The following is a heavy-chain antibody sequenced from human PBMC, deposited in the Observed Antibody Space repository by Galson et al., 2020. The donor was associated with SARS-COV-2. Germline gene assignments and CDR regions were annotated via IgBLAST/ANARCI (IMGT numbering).Heavy chain of an antibody. CDR2: IYYSGST. J-gene: IGHJ4*02. D-gene: IGHD1-26*01. V-gene: IGHV4-31*03. CDR3: ARLTQTRQLLGAADN. CDR1: GGSINSGDYY. Sequence: SETLSLTCTVSGGSINSGDYYWSWIRQLPGKGLEWIGYIYYSGSTYYSPSLKSRVAISIDTSSNQFSLRLTSVTAADTAVYYCARLTQTRQLLGAADNWGQGTLVTVSS.